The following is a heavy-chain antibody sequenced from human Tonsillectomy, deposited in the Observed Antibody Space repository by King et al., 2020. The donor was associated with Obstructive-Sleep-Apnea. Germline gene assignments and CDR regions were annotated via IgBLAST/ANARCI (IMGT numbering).Heavy chain of an antibody. CDR1: GGSFSGYY. V-gene: IGHV4-34*01. CDR2: INHSGST. J-gene: IGHJ1*01. D-gene: IGHD3-22*01. CDR3: ARGGYDSSGYYYFAEYFQH. Sequence: VQLQQWGAGLLKPSETLSLTCAVYGGSFSGYYWSLIRQPPGKGLEWIGEINHSGSTNYNPSLKSRVTISVDTSKNQFSLKLSSVTAADTAVYYCARGGYDSSGYYYFAEYFQHWGQGTLVTVSS.